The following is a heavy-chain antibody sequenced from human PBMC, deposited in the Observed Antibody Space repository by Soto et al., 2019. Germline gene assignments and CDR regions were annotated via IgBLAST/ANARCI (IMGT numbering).Heavy chain of an antibody. D-gene: IGHD2-2*01. CDR1: GFSLSNARMG. CDR2: IFSNDEK. Sequence: QVTLKESGPVLVKPTETLTLTCTVSGFSLSNARMGVSWIRQPPGKALEWLAHIFSNDEKSYSTSLKSRLTISKDTSKSQVVLTMTTMDPVDTATYYCARIRRYCSSTSCYYYYGMDVWGQGTTVTVSS. J-gene: IGHJ6*02. CDR3: ARIRRYCSSTSCYYYYGMDV. V-gene: IGHV2-26*01.